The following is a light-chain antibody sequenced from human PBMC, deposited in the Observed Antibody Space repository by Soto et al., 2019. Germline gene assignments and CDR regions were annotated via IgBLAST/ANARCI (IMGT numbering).Light chain of an antibody. Sequence: QSVLTQPPSASGTPGQRVIISCSGSSSNLGSNSGNWYQQLPGTAPKLLIYNTYQRPLGVPDRFSGSKSGTSASLAISGRQSEDEGDYFCAAWDDSLNGPVFGGGTKLTV. J-gene: IGLJ3*02. CDR3: AAWDDSLNGPV. CDR2: NTY. CDR1: SSNLGSNS. V-gene: IGLV1-44*01.